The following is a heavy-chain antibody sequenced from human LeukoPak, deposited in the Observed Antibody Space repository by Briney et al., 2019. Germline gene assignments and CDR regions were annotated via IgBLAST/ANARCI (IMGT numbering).Heavy chain of an antibody. CDR2: ISGSGGST. CDR3: VRGGNSGSGDY. Sequence: GGSLRLSCAASGFTFSSGFTFSSYAMSWVRQAPGKGLEWVSSISGSGGSTYYADSVKGRFTISRDNSRNTLYLQMNSLRAEDTAVYYCVRGGNSGSGDYWGQGTLVTVSS. V-gene: IGHV3-23*01. D-gene: IGHD3-10*01. J-gene: IGHJ4*02. CDR1: GFTFSSGFTFSSYA.